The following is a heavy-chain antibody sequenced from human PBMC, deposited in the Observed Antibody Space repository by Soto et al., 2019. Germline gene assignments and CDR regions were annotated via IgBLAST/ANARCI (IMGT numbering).Heavy chain of an antibody. Sequence: QITLKESGPTLVKPTQTLTLTCTFSGFSLRRSGVGVGWIRQPPGKALACLALTYWDHDKRYSPSLRTRVTISKDTSKNQVVLTMTNMDPADTATYYCARKEVNKDWFDPWGQGTLVTVSS. CDR3: ARKEVNKDWFDP. J-gene: IGHJ5*02. CDR2: TYWDHDK. CDR1: GFSLRRSGVG. V-gene: IGHV2-5*02.